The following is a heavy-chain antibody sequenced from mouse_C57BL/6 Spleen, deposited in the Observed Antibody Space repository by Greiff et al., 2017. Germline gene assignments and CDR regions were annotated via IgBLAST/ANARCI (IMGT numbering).Heavy chain of an antibody. CDR2: ISSGGDYI. Sequence: DVQLVESGEGLVKPGGSLKLSCAASGFTFSSYAMSWVRRTPEKRLEWVAYISSGGDYIYYADTVKGRFTIARDNARNTLYLQMSSLKSEDTAMYYCTREGNWVDFDYWGQGTTLTVSS. CDR1: GFTFSSYA. D-gene: IGHD4-1*01. J-gene: IGHJ2*01. V-gene: IGHV5-9-1*02. CDR3: TREGNWVDFDY.